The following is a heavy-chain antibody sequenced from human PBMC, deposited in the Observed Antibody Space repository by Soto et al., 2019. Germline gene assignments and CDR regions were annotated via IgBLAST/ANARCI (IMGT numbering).Heavy chain of an antibody. CDR3: ARERDSSSWTVNWFDP. V-gene: IGHV6-1*01. CDR1: GDSVSSNSAA. J-gene: IGHJ5*02. D-gene: IGHD6-13*01. Sequence: HSQTLSLTCAISGDSVSSNSAAWNWIRQSPSRGLEWLGRTYYRSKWYNDYAVSVKSRITINTDTSKNQFSLQLNSVTPEDTAVYYCARERDSSSWTVNWFDPWGQGTLVTVSS. CDR2: TYYRSKWYN.